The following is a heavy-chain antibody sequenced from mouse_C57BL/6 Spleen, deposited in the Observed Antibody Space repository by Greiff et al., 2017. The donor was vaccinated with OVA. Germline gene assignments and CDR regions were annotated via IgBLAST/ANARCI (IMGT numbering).Heavy chain of an antibody. D-gene: IGHD4-1*01. J-gene: IGHJ4*01. V-gene: IGHV1-54*01. CDR2: INPGSGGT. CDR1: GYAFTNYL. CDR3: AELSMDY. Sequence: VQRVESGAELVRPGTSVKVSCKASGYAFTNYLIEWVKQRPGQGLEWIGVINPGSGGTNYNEKFKGKATLTADKSSSTAYMQLSSLTSADSAVYFCAELSMDYWGQGTSVTVSS.